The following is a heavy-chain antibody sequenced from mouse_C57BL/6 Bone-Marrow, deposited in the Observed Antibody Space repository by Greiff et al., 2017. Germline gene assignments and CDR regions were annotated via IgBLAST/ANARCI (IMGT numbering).Heavy chain of an antibody. D-gene: IGHD2-3*01. CDR3: ARSYDDTDYTMDY. CDR2: MHPNGGSP. J-gene: IGHJ4*01. V-gene: IGHV1-64*01. CDR1: GYTFTNYW. Sequence: QVQLQQPGAELVKPGASVKLSCKASGYTFTNYWMHWVKQRPGQGLEWIGMMHPNGGSPDYNEKFKSEATLSVDKSSRAAYMELSSLTYEDSAVYYCARSYDDTDYTMDYWGQGTSVTVSS.